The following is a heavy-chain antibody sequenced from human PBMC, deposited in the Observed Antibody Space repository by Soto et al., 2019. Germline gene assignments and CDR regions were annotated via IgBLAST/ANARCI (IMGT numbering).Heavy chain of an antibody. Sequence: QLQLQESGSGLVKPSQTLSLTCAVSGGSISSGYSWSWIRQPPGKGLEWIGYIYHSGITYYNPSLKSRVTISVDRSKNQFSLKLSSVTAADTAMYYCARGYCSITSCSNWLDPWGQGTLVTVSS. CDR1: GGSISSGYS. V-gene: IGHV4-30-2*01. D-gene: IGHD2-2*01. CDR3: ARGYCSITSCSNWLDP. CDR2: IYHSGIT. J-gene: IGHJ5*02.